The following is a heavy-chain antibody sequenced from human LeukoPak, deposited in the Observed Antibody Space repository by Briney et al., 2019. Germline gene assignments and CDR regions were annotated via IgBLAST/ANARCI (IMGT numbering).Heavy chain of an antibody. CDR2: ISSQGSYI. CDR1: GFIFTSYT. D-gene: IGHD3-10*01. CDR3: ARGGSGSFHV. J-gene: IGHJ6*04. V-gene: IGHV3-21*06. Sequence: GGSLGLSCAASGFIFTSYTMNWVRQAPGKGLEWVSSISSQGSYIYYEDSLKGRFTVSRDNAQNLLYLQMDSLTAQDTAVYYCARGGSGSFHVWGKGTTVIVSS.